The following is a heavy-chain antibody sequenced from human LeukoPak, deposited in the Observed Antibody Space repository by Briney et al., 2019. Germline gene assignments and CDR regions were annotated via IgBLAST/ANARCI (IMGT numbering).Heavy chain of an antibody. CDR2: IYSGGST. Sequence: PAGGSLRLSCAASGFTVSSNYMSWVRQAPGKGLEWVSVIYSGGSTYYADSVKGRFTISRDNSKNTRYLQMNSLRAEDTAVYYCARDVLWFGGSYYYYYMDVWGKGTTVTVSS. D-gene: IGHD3-10*01. J-gene: IGHJ6*03. CDR1: GFTVSSNY. V-gene: IGHV3-53*01. CDR3: ARDVLWFGGSYYYYYMDV.